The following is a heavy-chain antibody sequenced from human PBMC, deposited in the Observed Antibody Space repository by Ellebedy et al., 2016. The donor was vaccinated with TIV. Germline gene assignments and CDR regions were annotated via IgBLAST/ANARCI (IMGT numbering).Heavy chain of an antibody. V-gene: IGHV3-7*03. Sequence: GESLKISCAASGFTFTDYWMSWVRQAPGKGLEWVANINEDGSVKNYADSVRGRFTLSRDNAKKSLYLQMDSLRADDTAVYYCASEAVWGQGTRVTVSS. CDR1: GFTFTDYW. D-gene: IGHD6-19*01. CDR3: ASEAV. CDR2: INEDGSVK. J-gene: IGHJ4*02.